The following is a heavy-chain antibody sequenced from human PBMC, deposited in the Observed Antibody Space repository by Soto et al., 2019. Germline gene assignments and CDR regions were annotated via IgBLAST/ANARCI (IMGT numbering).Heavy chain of an antibody. J-gene: IGHJ4*02. V-gene: IGHV3-72*01. D-gene: IGHD1-20*01. CDR1: GFTFSDHY. Sequence: EVQLVESGGGLVQPGGSLRLSCAVSGFTFSDHYMDWVRQAPGKGLEWVGRIRNKPNGYTTEYAASVKGRFTVSRDDSKNSMYLKMNSLKTEDTAVYYCGRLGVNGTPRWGQGTLVTVSS. CDR2: IRNKPNGYTT. CDR3: GRLGVNGTPR.